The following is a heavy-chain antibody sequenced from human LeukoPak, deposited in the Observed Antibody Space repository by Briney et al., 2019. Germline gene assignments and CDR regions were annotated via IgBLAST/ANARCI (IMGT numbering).Heavy chain of an antibody. J-gene: IGHJ4*02. CDR3: ARAITIFGVVIDYFDY. D-gene: IGHD3-3*01. Sequence: PGGSLRLSCAASGFTFSSYWMSWVRQAPGKGLEWVANIKQDGSEKYYVDSVKGRFTISRDNAKNSLYLQMNSLRAEDTAVYYCARAITIFGVVIDYFDYWAQGTLVTVSS. CDR1: GFTFSSYW. V-gene: IGHV3-7*01. CDR2: IKQDGSEK.